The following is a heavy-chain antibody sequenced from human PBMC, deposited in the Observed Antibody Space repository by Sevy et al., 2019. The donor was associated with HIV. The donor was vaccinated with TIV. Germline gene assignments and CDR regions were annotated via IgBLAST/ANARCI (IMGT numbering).Heavy chain of an antibody. V-gene: IGHV5-51*01. Sequence: GESLKISCKGSGYSFTSYWIGWVRQMPGKGLEWMGIIYPGDSDTRHSPSFQGQVTISADKSISTAYLQWSSLKASDTAMYYCARHYSGYYDSSGYYVEYFQHWGQGTLVTVSS. CDR2: IYPGDSDT. CDR3: ARHYSGYYDSSGYYVEYFQH. J-gene: IGHJ1*01. D-gene: IGHD3-22*01. CDR1: GYSFTSYW.